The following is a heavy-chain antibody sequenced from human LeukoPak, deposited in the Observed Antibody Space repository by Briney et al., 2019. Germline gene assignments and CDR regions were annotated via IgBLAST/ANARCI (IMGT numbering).Heavy chain of an antibody. J-gene: IGHJ3*02. V-gene: IGHV4-34*01. CDR1: GGSFSDFY. CDR3: ATYSTGFDI. Sequence: SETLSLTCAVYGGSFSDFYWTWIRQPPGKGLEWIGEINHRGSTHYNPSLKSRVTISVDTSKKQFSLKLSSVTAADTAVYYCATYSTGFDIWGQGTVVTVSS. CDR2: INHRGST. D-gene: IGHD6-19*01.